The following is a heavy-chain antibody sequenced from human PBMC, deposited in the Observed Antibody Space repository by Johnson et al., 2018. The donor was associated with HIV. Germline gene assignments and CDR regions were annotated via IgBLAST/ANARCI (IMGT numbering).Heavy chain of an antibody. D-gene: IGHD2-8*02. CDR3: AKDLDRELLALWAFHT. Sequence: QVQLVESGGGVVQPGRSLRLSCAASGFTFSDYGTHWVRQAPGKGLEWVTHISYDGANKFYSGSVRGRFTISRANSRNTLNLQMDSLREDDTAVYYCAKDLDRELLALWAFHTWGQGTVVTVSS. V-gene: IGHV3-30*18. CDR2: ISYDGANK. CDR1: GFTFSDYG. J-gene: IGHJ3*02.